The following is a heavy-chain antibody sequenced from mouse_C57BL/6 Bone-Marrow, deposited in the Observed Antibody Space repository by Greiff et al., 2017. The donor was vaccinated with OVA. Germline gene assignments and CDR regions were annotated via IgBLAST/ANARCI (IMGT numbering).Heavy chain of an antibody. D-gene: IGHD5-1-1*01. Sequence: QVTLKVSGPGILQPSQTLSLTCSFSGFSLSTSGMGVSWIRQPSGKGLEWLAHIYWDDDKRYRPSLKSRLTISKDTSSNQIFLKITSVDTADTATYYCARSNTLIADWFFDVWGAGTVVTVSS. J-gene: IGHJ1*01. V-gene: IGHV8-12*01. CDR2: IYWDDDK. CDR3: ARSNTLIADWFFDV. CDR1: GFSLSTSGMG.